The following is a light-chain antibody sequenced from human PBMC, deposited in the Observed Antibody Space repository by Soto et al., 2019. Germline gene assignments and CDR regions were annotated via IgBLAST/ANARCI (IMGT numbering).Light chain of an antibody. Sequence: EIVLTQSPGTLSLSPGERATLSCRASKSIHRTYFAWYQHKPGQAPRLLIYETSSRATGVPDRFTGSGSVTDYTLTISSLEPEDFAVYYCQQYGLSPYSFGQGTKVDIK. CDR1: KSIHRTY. V-gene: IGKV3-20*01. CDR3: QQYGLSPYS. CDR2: ETS. J-gene: IGKJ2*03.